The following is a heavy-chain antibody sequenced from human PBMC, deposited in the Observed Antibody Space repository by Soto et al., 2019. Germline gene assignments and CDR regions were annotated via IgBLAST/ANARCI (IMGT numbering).Heavy chain of an antibody. CDR1: GGSFSGYY. CDR3: ARRYEYSFDY. J-gene: IGHJ4*02. CDR2: INHSGST. V-gene: IGHV4-34*01. Sequence: SETLSLTCAVYGGSFSGYYWSWIRQPPGKGLEWIGEINHSGSTNYNPSLKSRVTISVDTSKNQFSLKLSSVTAADTAVYYCARRYEYSFDYWGQGTLVTVSS. D-gene: IGHD5-12*01.